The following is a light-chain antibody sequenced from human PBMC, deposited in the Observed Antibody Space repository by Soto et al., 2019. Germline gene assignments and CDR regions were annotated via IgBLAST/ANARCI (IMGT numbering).Light chain of an antibody. CDR3: QQYNNWPPFT. CDR1: QSVSSN. Sequence: EIVXTXSPXTXSXSXGDRATLSCRASQSVSSNLAWYQQKPGQAPRLLIYGASTRATGIPARFSGSGSGTEFTLTISSLQSEDFAVYFCQQYNNWPPFTFGQGTKLEIK. CDR2: GAS. V-gene: IGKV3-15*01. J-gene: IGKJ2*01.